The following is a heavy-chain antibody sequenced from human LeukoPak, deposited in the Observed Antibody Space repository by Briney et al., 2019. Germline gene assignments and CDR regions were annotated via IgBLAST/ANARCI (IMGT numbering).Heavy chain of an antibody. CDR2: IIPIFGTA. J-gene: IGHJ3*02. D-gene: IGHD2-2*01. CDR1: GGTFSSYA. V-gene: IGHV1-69*06. CDR3: ARDRVSASSNHAFDI. Sequence: ASVKVSCKASGGTFSSYAISWVRQAPGQGLEWMGGIIPIFGTANYAQKFKGRVTITADKSTSTAYMELSSLRSEDTAVYYCARDRVSASSNHAFDIWGQGTMVTVSS.